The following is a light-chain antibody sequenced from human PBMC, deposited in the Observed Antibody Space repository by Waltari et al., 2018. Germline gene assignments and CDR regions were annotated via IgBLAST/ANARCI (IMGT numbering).Light chain of an antibody. J-gene: IGKJ4*01. Sequence: EIVLTQSPATLSLSPGERATLSCRASQSVDTYLAWYQHKPGQVPRLLIYDASNRATGIPARFSGSGAGADFTLILSSLEPEDFAVYYCHQRSNWPLTFGGGTKVEIK. CDR1: QSVDTY. V-gene: IGKV3-11*01. CDR3: HQRSNWPLT. CDR2: DAS.